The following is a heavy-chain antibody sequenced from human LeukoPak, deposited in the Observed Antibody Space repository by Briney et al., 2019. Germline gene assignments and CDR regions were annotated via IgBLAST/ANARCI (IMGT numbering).Heavy chain of an antibody. CDR2: IYTSGST. CDR3: ARVGSFWHIVD. D-gene: IGHD2-21*01. V-gene: IGHV4-4*07. Sequence: SETLSLTCTVSGGSISSYYWSWIRQPAGKGLEWIGRIYTSGSTNYNPSLKSRVTISVDTSKNQFSLSLSSVTAADTAKYYCARVGSFWHIVDWGQGTLVTFSS. CDR1: GGSISSYY. J-gene: IGHJ4*02.